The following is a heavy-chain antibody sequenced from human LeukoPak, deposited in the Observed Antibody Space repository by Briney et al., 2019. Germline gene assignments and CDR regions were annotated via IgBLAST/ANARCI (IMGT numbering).Heavy chain of an antibody. D-gene: IGHD3-10*01. J-gene: IGHJ4*02. Sequence: GGSLRLSCAASGFTFSSYEIHWVRQAPGKGLEWISYISSSGSTRYYADSVKGRFTISRDNAKNSLYLQMNSLRAEDTAVYYCARGEYGSGSYHIDYWGQGTLVTVSS. CDR1: GFTFSSYE. CDR3: ARGEYGSGSYHIDY. CDR2: ISSSGSTR. V-gene: IGHV3-48*03.